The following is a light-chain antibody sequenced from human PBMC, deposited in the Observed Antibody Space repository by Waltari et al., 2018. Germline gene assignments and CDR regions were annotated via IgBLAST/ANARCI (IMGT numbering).Light chain of an antibody. CDR3: QQYYSTPQHT. V-gene: IGKV4-1*01. J-gene: IGKJ2*01. CDR1: QSVLYSSNNKNY. CDR2: WAS. Sequence: DIVMTQSPDSLAVSLGERATINCKSSQSVLYSSNNKNYLAWYQRKPGQPPKLLIYWASTRESGVPDRFSGSGSGTDFTLTISSLQAEDVAVYYCQQYYSTPQHTFGQGTKLEIK.